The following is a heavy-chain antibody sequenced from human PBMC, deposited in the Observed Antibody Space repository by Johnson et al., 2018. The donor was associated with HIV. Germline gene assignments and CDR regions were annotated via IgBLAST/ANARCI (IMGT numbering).Heavy chain of an antibody. V-gene: IGHV3-7*05. CDR2: IKQDGSEK. CDR1: FFPFLLSF. CDR3: ASTLTGDFGAFDI. Sequence: SLLLSFSSSFFPFLLSFLRWVRQAPWKVLECVANIKQDGSEKYYVDSVKGRFTISRDNAKNSLYLQMNSLRAEDTAVYYCASTLTGDFGAFDIWGQGTMVTVSS. D-gene: IGHD7-27*01. J-gene: IGHJ3*02.